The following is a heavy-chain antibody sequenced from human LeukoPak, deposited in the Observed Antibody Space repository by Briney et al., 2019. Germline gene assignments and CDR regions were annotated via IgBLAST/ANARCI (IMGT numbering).Heavy chain of an antibody. D-gene: IGHD3-10*02. V-gene: IGHV4-59*12. CDR3: AREGASQDVRGFDY. CDR1: GGSISIY. Sequence: SETLSLTCTVSGGSISIYWSWIRQTPGKGLEWIGHIYFTGSSDLNPTLKSRLSISIDTSKNQFSLNLNSVTAADTAVYYCAREGASQDVRGFDYWGQGTQVTVSS. CDR2: IYFTGSS. J-gene: IGHJ4*02.